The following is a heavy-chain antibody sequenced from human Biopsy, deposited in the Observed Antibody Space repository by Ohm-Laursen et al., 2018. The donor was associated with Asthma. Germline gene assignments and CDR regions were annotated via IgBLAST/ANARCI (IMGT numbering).Heavy chain of an antibody. D-gene: IGHD3-10*01. CDR3: ARAVDYSHYYGIDV. J-gene: IGHJ6*02. CDR2: ISVYNGNT. Sequence: ASVKVSCKTSGYTFKSAGITWARQAPGQGLEWMGWISVYNGNTKVAQKLQDRVTMTTDTSTSTAYMELRSLRSDDTAVYFCARAVDYSHYYGIDVWGQGTTVTVS. CDR1: GYTFKSAG. V-gene: IGHV1-18*01.